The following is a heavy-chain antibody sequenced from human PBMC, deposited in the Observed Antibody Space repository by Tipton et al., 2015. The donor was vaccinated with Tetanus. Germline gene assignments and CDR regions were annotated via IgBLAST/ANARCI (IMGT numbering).Heavy chain of an antibody. CDR1: GYTFTSYA. CDR3: ARGPIAAAGTSDAFDI. Sequence: QLVQSGPEVKKPGASVKVSCKASGYTFTSYAMNWVRQAPGQGLEWMGWVNTNTGNPTYAQGFTGRFVFSLDTSVSTAYLQISSLKAEDTAVYYCARGPIAAAGTSDAFDIWGQGTMVTVSS. CDR2: VNTNTGNP. J-gene: IGHJ3*02. V-gene: IGHV7-4-1*02. D-gene: IGHD6-13*01.